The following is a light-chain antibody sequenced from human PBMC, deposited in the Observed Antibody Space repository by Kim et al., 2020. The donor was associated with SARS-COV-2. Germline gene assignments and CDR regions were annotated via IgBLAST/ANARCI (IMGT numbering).Light chain of an antibody. CDR2: GAS. CDR3: QQYNNWPPRTT. J-gene: IGKJ4*01. Sequence: EIVMTQSPATLSVSPGERATLSCRASQGVSSNLAWYQQKPGQATRLLIYGASTRATGIPARFSGSGSGTEFTLTISSLQSEDFAVYYCQQYNNWPPRTTFGGGTKVDIK. CDR1: QGVSSN. V-gene: IGKV3-15*01.